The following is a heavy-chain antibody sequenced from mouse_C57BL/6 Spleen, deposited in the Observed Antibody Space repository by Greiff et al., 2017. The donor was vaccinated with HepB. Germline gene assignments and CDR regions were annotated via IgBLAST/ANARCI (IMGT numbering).Heavy chain of an antibody. J-gene: IGHJ3*01. V-gene: IGHV1-22*01. CDR2: INPNNGGT. Sequence: EVQLQQSGPELVKPGASVKMSCKASGYTFTDYNMHWVKQSHGKSLEWIGYINPNNGGTSYNQKFKGKATLTVNKSSSTAYMALRSLTSEDSAVYYCARLITTVPRPYWGQGTLVTVSA. CDR3: ARLITTVPRPY. D-gene: IGHD1-1*01. CDR1: GYTFTDYN.